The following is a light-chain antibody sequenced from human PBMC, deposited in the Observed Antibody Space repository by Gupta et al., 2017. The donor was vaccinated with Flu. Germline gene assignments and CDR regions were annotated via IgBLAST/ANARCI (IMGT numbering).Light chain of an antibody. CDR3: LQHNNYPLT. CDR2: AAS. CDR1: QIIRND. V-gene: IGKV1-17*01. Sequence: GERATITCRASQIIRNDLGWYQQKPGKAPRPLIYAASSLQSGVPSRFSGGGSGTEFTLTISSLQPEDFASYYCLQHNNYPLTFGHGTRLEIK. J-gene: IGKJ5*01.